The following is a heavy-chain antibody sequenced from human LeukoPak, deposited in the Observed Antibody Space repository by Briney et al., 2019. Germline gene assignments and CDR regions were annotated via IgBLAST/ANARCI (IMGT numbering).Heavy chain of an antibody. D-gene: IGHD2-2*01. CDR2: IYPGDSDT. J-gene: IGHJ4*02. CDR3: ARHYCSSTSCYPDSYYFDY. CDR1: GYSFTSYW. Sequence: GESLKISCKGSGYSFTSYWIGWVRRMPGKGLEWMGIIYPGDSDTRYSPSFQGQVTISADKSISTAYLQWSSLKASDTAMYYCARHYCSSTSCYPDSYYFDYWGQGTLVTVSS. V-gene: IGHV5-51*01.